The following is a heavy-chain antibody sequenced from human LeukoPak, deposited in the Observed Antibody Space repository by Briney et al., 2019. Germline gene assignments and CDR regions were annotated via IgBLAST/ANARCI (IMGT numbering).Heavy chain of an antibody. J-gene: IGHJ5*02. V-gene: IGHV4-30-2*01. D-gene: IGHD2-15*01. CDR1: GGSISSGGYS. CDR2: IYHSGST. Sequence: PSETLSLTCAVSGGSISSGGYSWSWIRQPPGKGLEWIGYIYHSGSTYYNPSLKSRVTISVDRSKNQFSLKLSSVTAADTAVYYCASRIGYCSGGSCPKWFDPWGQGTLVTVSS. CDR3: ASRIGYCSGGSCPKWFDP.